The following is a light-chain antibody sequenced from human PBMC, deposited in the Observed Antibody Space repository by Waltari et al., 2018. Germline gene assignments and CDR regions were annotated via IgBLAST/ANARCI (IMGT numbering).Light chain of an antibody. J-gene: IGKJ1*01. CDR1: QSLSST. V-gene: IGKV3D-15*01. CDR2: STS. Sequence: EIVMTQSPATLSVSPGESATLSCRASQSLSSTFACYQQKPGQAPRLLIYSTSTRATGIPARFSGSGSGTEFTLTISSLQSEDFAIYYCQQYNYWPWTFGQGTRVEIK. CDR3: QQYNYWPWT.